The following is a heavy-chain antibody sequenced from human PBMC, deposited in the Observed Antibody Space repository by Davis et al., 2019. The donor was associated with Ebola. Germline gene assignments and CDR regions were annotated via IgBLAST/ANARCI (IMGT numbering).Heavy chain of an antibody. V-gene: IGHV1-2*02. CDR2: INPNSGGT. Sequence: ALVKVSCKASGYTFTGYYMHWVRQAPGQGLEWMGWINPNSGGTNYAQKFQGRVTMTRDTSISTAYMELSSLRSEDTAVYYCAREGLGCSGGSCAYYMDVWGKGTTVTVSS. CDR3: AREGLGCSGGSCAYYMDV. D-gene: IGHD2-15*01. J-gene: IGHJ6*03. CDR1: GYTFTGYY.